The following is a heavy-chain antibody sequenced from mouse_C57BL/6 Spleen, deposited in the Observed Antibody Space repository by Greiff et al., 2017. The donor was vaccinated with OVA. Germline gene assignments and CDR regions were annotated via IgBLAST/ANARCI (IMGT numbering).Heavy chain of an antibody. D-gene: IGHD2-4*01. Sequence: VQLKESGGGLVKPGGSLKLSCAASGFTFSSYAMSWVRQTPEKRLEWVATISDGGSYTYYPDNVKGRFTISRDNAKNNLYLQMSHLKSEDTAMYYCARDYDYDGYAMDYWGQGTSVTVSS. CDR3: ARDYDYDGYAMDY. CDR1: GFTFSSYA. CDR2: ISDGGSYT. V-gene: IGHV5-4*01. J-gene: IGHJ4*01.